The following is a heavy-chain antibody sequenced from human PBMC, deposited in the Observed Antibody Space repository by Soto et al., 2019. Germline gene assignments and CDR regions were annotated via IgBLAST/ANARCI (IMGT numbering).Heavy chain of an antibody. CDR1: GYSLTNYW. Sequence: PGESVKISCKESGYSLTNYWISWVHQMPGKGLEWMGRIDPSDSYTMYSPSFQGHVTISADKSINTAYLQWSSLKASDTAMDYCARQMANYDILTGYDYYYYGMDVWGQGTTVTVSS. D-gene: IGHD3-9*01. J-gene: IGHJ6*02. CDR2: IDPSDSYT. CDR3: ARQMANYDILTGYDYYYYGMDV. V-gene: IGHV5-10-1*01.